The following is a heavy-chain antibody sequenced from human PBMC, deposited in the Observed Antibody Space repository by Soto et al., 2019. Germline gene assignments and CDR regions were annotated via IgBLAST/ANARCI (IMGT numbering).Heavy chain of an antibody. CDR3: ARDGGKQLWVEGLSAMDV. CDR1: GYTFTSYG. Sequence: QVQVVQSGPEVKKPGASVMVSCKASGYTFTSYGISWVRQAPGQGLEWMGWISGDNGQTTYGQKLRGRVTITTDTSTSTAYMELRSLRSDDTGVYYCARDGGKQLWVEGLSAMDVWGQGTTVTVSS. D-gene: IGHD5-18*01. V-gene: IGHV1-18*01. CDR2: ISGDNGQT. J-gene: IGHJ6*02.